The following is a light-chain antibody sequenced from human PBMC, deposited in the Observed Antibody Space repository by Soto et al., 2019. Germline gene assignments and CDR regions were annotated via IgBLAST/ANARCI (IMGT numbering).Light chain of an antibody. J-gene: IGLJ1*01. CDR2: GVT. Sequence: QSALTQPASVSGSPGQSITISCTGTSSDVGSYNLVSWYQQHPGKAPKFMIYGVTKRPSGVSNRFSGSKSGNTASLTISGLQAEDVADYYCCSYAGSNTYVFGTGTKVTVL. V-gene: IGLV2-23*02. CDR3: CSYAGSNTYV. CDR1: SSDVGSYNL.